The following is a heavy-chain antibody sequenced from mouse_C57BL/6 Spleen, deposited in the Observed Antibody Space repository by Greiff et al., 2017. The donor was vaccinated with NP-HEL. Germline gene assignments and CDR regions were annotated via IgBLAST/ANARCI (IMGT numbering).Heavy chain of an antibody. CDR2: IYPYTGVS. D-gene: IGHD1-1*01. J-gene: IGHJ4*01. CDR3: ARYGFITTVVDAMDY. V-gene: IGHV1-31*01. CDR1: GYSFTGYY. Sequence: EVQLQQSGPELVKPGASVKISCKASGYSFTGYYMHWVKQSHGNILDWIGYIYPYTGVSSYNQKFKGKATLTVDKSSSTAYMELRSLTSEDSAVYYCARYGFITTVVDAMDYWGQGTSVTVSS.